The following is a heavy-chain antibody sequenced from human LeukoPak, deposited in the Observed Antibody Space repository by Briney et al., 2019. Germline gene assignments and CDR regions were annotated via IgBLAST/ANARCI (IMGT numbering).Heavy chain of an antibody. Sequence: ASVKVSCKATGFTFTNYDINWVRQATGQGLEWMGWMNPINGNTGYAQKFQGRVTMTRDTSISTAYMELRSLTSEDTAVYYCARGLQISVAGYWGQGTLVTVSS. CDR2: MNPINGNT. CDR3: ARGLQISVAGY. V-gene: IGHV1-8*01. D-gene: IGHD6-19*01. CDR1: GFTFTNYD. J-gene: IGHJ4*02.